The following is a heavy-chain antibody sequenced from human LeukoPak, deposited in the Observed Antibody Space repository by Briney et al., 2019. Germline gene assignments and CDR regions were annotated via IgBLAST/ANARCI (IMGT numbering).Heavy chain of an antibody. CDR3: ARDYGGLITFGGVLYYFDY. CDR1: GFTFSSYG. CDR2: IWYDGSNN. D-gene: IGHD3-16*01. V-gene: IGHV3-33*01. J-gene: IGHJ4*02. Sequence: PGRSLRLSCAASGFTFSSYGMHWVRQAPGKGLEWVAVIWYDGSNNYYADSVKGRFTISRDNPKNTLYLQMNSLRAEDTAVYYCARDYGGLITFGGVLYYFDYWGQGTLVTVSS.